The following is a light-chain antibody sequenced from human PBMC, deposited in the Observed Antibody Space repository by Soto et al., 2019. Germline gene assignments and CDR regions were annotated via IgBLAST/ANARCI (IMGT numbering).Light chain of an antibody. Sequence: QSVLTQPASVSGSPGQSITISCTGTSSDVGGYNYVSWYQQHPGKAPKLMIYDVSNRPSGVSNRFSGSKSGNTASLTISGLQAEDEADSYCSSYTSSSTALYVFGTGTKLTVL. V-gene: IGLV2-14*01. J-gene: IGLJ1*01. CDR2: DVS. CDR1: SSDVGGYNY. CDR3: SSYTSSSTALYV.